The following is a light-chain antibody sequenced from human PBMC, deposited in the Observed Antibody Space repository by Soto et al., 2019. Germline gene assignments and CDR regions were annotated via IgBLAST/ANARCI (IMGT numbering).Light chain of an antibody. CDR2: GAS. Sequence: EIVMTQSPATLSASPGERATLSCRASQSVSSNLAWYQQKPGQAPRLLIYGASTRATGIPARFSGSGSGTEFTLTISSLRSEDFAVYYCQQYNNWPPYTFGQGTKLEIK. CDR3: QQYNNWPPYT. V-gene: IGKV3-15*01. J-gene: IGKJ2*01. CDR1: QSVSSN.